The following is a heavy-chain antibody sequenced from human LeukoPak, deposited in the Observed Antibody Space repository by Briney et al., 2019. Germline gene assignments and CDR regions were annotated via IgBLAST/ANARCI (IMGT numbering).Heavy chain of an antibody. Sequence: ASVKVSCKASGGTFSSYAISWVRQAPGQGLEWMRGIIPIFGTANYAQKFQGRVTITADKSTSTAYMELSSLRSEDTAVYYCARESIAARPPSLGFDYWGQGTLVTVSS. D-gene: IGHD6-6*01. V-gene: IGHV1-69*06. CDR1: GGTFSSYA. CDR2: IIPIFGTA. J-gene: IGHJ4*02. CDR3: ARESIAARPPSLGFDY.